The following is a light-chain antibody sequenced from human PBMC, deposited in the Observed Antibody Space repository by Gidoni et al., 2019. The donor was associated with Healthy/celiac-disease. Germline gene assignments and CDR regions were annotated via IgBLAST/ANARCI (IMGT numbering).Light chain of an antibody. CDR1: QSVSSSY. J-gene: IGKJ2*01. V-gene: IGKV3-20*01. CDR3: QQYGSSPYT. Sequence: EIVLTHSAGTLSLSPGERATLSGRASQSVSSSYLARYQQKPGQAPRPLIYGASSWATGIPDRFSGSGSGTDFTLTISRLEPEDFAGYYCQQYGSSPYTFGQGNKLEIK. CDR2: GAS.